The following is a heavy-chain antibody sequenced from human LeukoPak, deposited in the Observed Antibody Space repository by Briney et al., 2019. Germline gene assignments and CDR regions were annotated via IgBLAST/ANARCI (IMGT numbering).Heavy chain of an antibody. CDR2: IDPNSGDT. D-gene: IGHD1-1*01. Sequence: GASVKVSCKASGYIFTGCFMHWVRQAPGQGLEWMGWIDPNSGDTNYARNFQGRVTMTRDTSISTAYMELTRLRSDDTAVYYCARSTPATGYYLDVWGKGTTVTVSS. V-gene: IGHV1-2*02. J-gene: IGHJ6*03. CDR3: ARSTPATGYYLDV. CDR1: GYIFTGCF.